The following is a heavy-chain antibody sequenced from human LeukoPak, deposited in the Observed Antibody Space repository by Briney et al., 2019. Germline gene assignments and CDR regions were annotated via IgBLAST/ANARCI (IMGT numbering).Heavy chain of an antibody. Sequence: AAVKVSCKASGYTFTSYGISWVRQAPVQGLEWMGWISPYNGNTDHAQKFQGRVTMTTDTFTSTAYMDLRSLRSDDTAVYYCARKLYDSSRYGQTYYFDNWGQGTLVTVSS. CDR1: GYTFTSYG. CDR2: ISPYNGNT. V-gene: IGHV1-18*01. CDR3: ARKLYDSSRYGQTYYFDN. D-gene: IGHD3-22*01. J-gene: IGHJ4*02.